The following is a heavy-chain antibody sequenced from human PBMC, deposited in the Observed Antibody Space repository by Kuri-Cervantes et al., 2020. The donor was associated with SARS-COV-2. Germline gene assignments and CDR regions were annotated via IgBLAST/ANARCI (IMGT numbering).Heavy chain of an antibody. CDR1: GGSISSGGYS. D-gene: IGHD2-2*02. V-gene: IGHV4-30-2*03. Sequence: LRLSCAVSGGSISSGGYSWSWIRQPPGKGLEWIGSIYYSGSTYYNPSLKSRVTISVDTSKNQFSLKLSSVTAADTAVYYCARLGVVPAAIQIDYWGQGTLVTVSS. CDR2: IYYSGST. J-gene: IGHJ4*02. CDR3: ARLGVVPAAIQIDY.